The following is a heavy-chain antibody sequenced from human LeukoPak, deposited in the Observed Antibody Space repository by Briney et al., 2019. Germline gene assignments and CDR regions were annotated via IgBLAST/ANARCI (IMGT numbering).Heavy chain of an antibody. CDR1: GFTFSSYS. V-gene: IGHV3-21*01. J-gene: IGHJ4*02. CDR3: ARDLGGGAFDY. D-gene: IGHD3-16*01. CDR2: ISSSSSYI. Sequence: GGSLRLSCAVSGFTFSSYSMNWVRQAPGKGLEWVSSISSSSSYIYYADSVKVRFTISRDNAKNSLYLQMNSLRAEDTAVYYCARDLGGGAFDYWGQGTLVTVSS.